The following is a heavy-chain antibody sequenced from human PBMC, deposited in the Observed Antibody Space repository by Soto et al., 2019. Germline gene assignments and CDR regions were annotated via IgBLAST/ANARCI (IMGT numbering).Heavy chain of an antibody. Sequence: SETLSLTCAVYGGSFSGYYWSWIRQPPGKGLEWIGEINHSGSTNYNPSLKSRVTISVDTSKNQFSLKLSSVTAADTAVYYCARGEWDYDILTGYYRPYNWFDPWGQGTLVTVSS. V-gene: IGHV4-34*01. CDR1: GGSFSGYY. J-gene: IGHJ5*02. D-gene: IGHD3-9*01. CDR3: ARGEWDYDILTGYYRPYNWFDP. CDR2: INHSGST.